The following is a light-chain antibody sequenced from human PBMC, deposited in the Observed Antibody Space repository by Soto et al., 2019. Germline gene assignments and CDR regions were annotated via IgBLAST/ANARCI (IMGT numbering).Light chain of an antibody. CDR3: LLYYGGQLVV. Sequence: QTVVTQEPSLTVSPGGTVTLTCATSTGAVTSGYYPNWFQQKPGQAPRALIYSTNNKYSWTPARFSGSLLGGKAALTLSGVQPEDEADYYCLLYYGGQLVVFGGGTQLTV. V-gene: IGLV7-43*01. CDR1: TGAVTSGYY. J-gene: IGLJ2*01. CDR2: STN.